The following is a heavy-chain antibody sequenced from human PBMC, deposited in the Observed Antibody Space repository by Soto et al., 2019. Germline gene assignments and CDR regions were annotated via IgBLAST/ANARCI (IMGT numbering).Heavy chain of an antibody. CDR3: ARDYGTWYDQSFDY. D-gene: IGHD6-13*01. CDR2: ISSSSSYI. Sequence: GGSLRLSCAASGFSFSSYAMNWVRQAPGKGLEWVSSISSSSSYIYYADSVKGRFTISRDYAKNSLYLQMNSLRAEDTAVYYCARDYGTWYDQSFDYWGQGTLVTVSS. V-gene: IGHV3-21*01. J-gene: IGHJ4*02. CDR1: GFSFSSYA.